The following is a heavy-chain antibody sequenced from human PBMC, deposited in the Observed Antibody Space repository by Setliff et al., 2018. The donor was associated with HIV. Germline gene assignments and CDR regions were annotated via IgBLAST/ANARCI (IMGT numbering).Heavy chain of an antibody. CDR3: AKSLLVAGNDY. D-gene: IGHD2-8*02. V-gene: IGHV3-20*04. CDR1: GFTVSRFY. Sequence: GGSLRLSCAASGFTVSRFYMSWVRQAPGKGLEWVSGINWNGGSTGYVDSVKGRFTISRDNAKNSLYLQMNSLRAEDMALYYCAKSLLVAGNDYWGQGTLGTVSS. J-gene: IGHJ4*02. CDR2: INWNGGST.